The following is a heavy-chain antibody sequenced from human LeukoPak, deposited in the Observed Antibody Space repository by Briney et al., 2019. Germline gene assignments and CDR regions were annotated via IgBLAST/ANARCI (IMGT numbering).Heavy chain of an antibody. Sequence: TGGSLRLSCAASGLTVSSRYMSWVRQAPGKGLEWVSVIHGDGSTYYADSVKGRFTISRDNSKNTLYLQMNSLRAEDTAVYYCARGESSDCTCIDYWGQGTLVSVSS. CDR2: IHGDGST. CDR1: GLTVSSRY. CDR3: ARGESSDCTCIDY. J-gene: IGHJ4*02. V-gene: IGHV3-53*01. D-gene: IGHD2-21*02.